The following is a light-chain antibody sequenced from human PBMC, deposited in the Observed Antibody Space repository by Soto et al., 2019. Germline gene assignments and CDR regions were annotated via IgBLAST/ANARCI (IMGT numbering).Light chain of an antibody. J-gene: IGKJ1*01. CDR2: KAS. CDR3: QQYDSYPWT. Sequence: DIQMTQSPSTLSASVGDRVTITCRASQSISGSLAWYQQKPGKAPKVLIYKASSLQSGVPSRFSGSGSGTEFTLTISSLQPDDFAIYYCQQYDSYPWTFGQGTKVEIK. V-gene: IGKV1-5*03. CDR1: QSISGS.